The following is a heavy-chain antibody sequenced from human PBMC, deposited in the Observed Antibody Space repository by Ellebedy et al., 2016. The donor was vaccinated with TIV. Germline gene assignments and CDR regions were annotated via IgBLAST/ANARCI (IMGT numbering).Heavy chain of an antibody. CDR3: TPWGLGGY. CDR2: ISNDGSST. CDR1: GFTFTSYS. J-gene: IGHJ4*02. V-gene: IGHV3-74*01. Sequence: GESLKISCAASGFTFTSYSMNWVRQAPGRGLVWVSRISNDGSSTSYADSVKGRFTISRDNAKNTLYLQMNSLRAEDTAAYYCTPWGLGGYWGQGTLVTVSS. D-gene: IGHD2-21*01.